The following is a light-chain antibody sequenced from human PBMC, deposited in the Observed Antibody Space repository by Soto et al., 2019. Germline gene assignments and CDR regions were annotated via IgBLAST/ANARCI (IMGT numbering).Light chain of an antibody. CDR2: EGD. Sequence: QSALTQPASVSGSPGQSITISCTGTSSDVGNYNRVSWYQQHPGKAPKLMIYEGDKRPSGVSNRFSGSNSGNTASLTISGLQAEDEADYYCCSKAGTPVFYVFGTGTKLTVL. J-gene: IGLJ1*01. CDR1: SSDVGNYNR. CDR3: CSKAGTPVFYV. V-gene: IGLV2-23*01.